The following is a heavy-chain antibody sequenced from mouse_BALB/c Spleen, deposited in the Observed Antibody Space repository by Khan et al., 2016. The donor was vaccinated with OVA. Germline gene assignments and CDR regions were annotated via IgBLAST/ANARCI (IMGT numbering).Heavy chain of an antibody. J-gene: IGHJ3*01. CDR1: GYTFTSYW. CDR3: TRWSYWFAY. V-gene: IGHV1S22*01. D-gene: IGHD2-12*01. Sequence: LQQPGSELVRPGASVKLSCKASGYTFTSYWMHWVKQRPGQGLERIGDIYPGSGSTNYDEKFKSKATLTVDTSSSTAYMHLSSLTSEDSAVYYCTRWSYWFAYWGPGTLVTVSA. CDR2: IYPGSGST.